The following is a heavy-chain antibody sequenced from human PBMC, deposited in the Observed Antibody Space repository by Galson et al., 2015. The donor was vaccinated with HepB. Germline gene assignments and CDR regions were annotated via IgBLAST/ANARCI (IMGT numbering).Heavy chain of an antibody. D-gene: IGHD2-15*01. J-gene: IGHJ3*01. Sequence: SLRLSCAASGFIFDTYWMNWVRQAPGRGLEWVANIKQDGSDRYYVDSVKGRFTISRDNAKNSLYLQMNSLRVEDTAVYYCARGVVVVDATCAFDFWGQGTMVTVSS. CDR1: GFIFDTYW. CDR3: ARGVVVVDATCAFDF. CDR2: IKQDGSDR. V-gene: IGHV3-7*01.